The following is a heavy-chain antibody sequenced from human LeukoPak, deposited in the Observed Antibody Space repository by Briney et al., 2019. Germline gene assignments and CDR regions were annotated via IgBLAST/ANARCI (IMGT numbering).Heavy chain of an antibody. Sequence: QPGRSLRLVCAVSGFTFSVYGMNWVRQAPRKRLEWLSHISSGGTTIYYADSVKGRFTVSRDNVENSLFLQMNSLRVDDTAVYYCVRDFEVPAAAPDYYYFYFMDVWGTGTTVTVS. CDR3: VRDFEVPAAAPDYYYFYFMDV. CDR2: ISSGGTTI. CDR1: GFTFSVYG. V-gene: IGHV3-48*04. D-gene: IGHD2-2*01. J-gene: IGHJ6*03.